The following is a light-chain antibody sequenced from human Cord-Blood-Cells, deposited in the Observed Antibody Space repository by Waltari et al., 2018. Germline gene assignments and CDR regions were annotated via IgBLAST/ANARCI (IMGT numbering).Light chain of an antibody. CDR1: QSISSW. CDR2: KAS. J-gene: IGKJ1*01. CDR3: QQYNSYST. V-gene: IGKV1-5*03. Sequence: DIQMTKSPSTLSASVGDRVTITCRASQSISSWLAWYRQKPGKAPKLLIYKASSLESGVPSRFSGSGSGTGFTLTISSLQPDDFATYYFQQYNSYSTFGQGTKVEIK.